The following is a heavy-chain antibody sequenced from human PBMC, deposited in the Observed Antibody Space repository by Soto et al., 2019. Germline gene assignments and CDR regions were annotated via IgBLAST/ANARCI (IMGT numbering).Heavy chain of an antibody. D-gene: IGHD6-13*01. CDR1: GYTFTSYA. Sequence: ASVNVSCKASGYTFTSYAMHWVRQAPGQRLEWMGWINAGNGNTKYSQKFQGRVTITRDTSASTAYMELSSLRSEDTAVYYCSRGGAYSSSRYSGTRPPYYYGMDVWGQGTTVTVSS. CDR3: SRGGAYSSSRYSGTRPPYYYGMDV. CDR2: INAGNGNT. J-gene: IGHJ6*02. V-gene: IGHV1-3*01.